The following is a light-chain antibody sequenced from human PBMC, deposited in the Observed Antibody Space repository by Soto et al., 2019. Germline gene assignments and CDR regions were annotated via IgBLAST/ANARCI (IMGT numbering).Light chain of an antibody. J-gene: IGLJ1*01. CDR2: DVS. Sequence: SALTQPASVSGSPGQSITISCTGTSSDVGGYNYVSWYQQHPGKAPKLMIYDVSNRHSGVSNRFSGSKSGNTASLTISGLQAEDEADYYCSSYTSSSLYVFGTGTKLTVL. V-gene: IGLV2-14*01. CDR1: SSDVGGYNY. CDR3: SSYTSSSLYV.